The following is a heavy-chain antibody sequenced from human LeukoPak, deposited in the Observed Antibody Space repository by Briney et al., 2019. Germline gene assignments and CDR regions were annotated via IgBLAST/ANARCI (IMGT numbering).Heavy chain of an antibody. Sequence: GGSLRLSCAASGLTVSSNYMSWVRQAPGKGLEWVSVIYSGGSTYYADSVKGRFTISRDNSKNTLYLQMNSLRAEDTAVYYCARGNGGSYFPYYYYGMDVWGQGTTVTVSS. CDR3: ARGNGGSYFPYYYYGMDV. J-gene: IGHJ6*02. V-gene: IGHV3-53*01. CDR2: IYSGGST. D-gene: IGHD1-26*01. CDR1: GLTVSSNY.